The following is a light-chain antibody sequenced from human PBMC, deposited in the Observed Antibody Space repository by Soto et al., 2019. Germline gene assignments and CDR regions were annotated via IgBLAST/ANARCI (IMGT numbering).Light chain of an antibody. V-gene: IGKV1-39*01. CDR3: QQSFITPYT. Sequence: DIQMTQSPSSLSASVGDTVTITCRASQSISVHLNWYQQKPGKVPQRLIYAASNLHSGVPSRFSGSGSETDFALTVSSLEPEDFATYYCQQSFITPYTFGEGTRLEIK. CDR2: AAS. J-gene: IGKJ2*01. CDR1: QSISVH.